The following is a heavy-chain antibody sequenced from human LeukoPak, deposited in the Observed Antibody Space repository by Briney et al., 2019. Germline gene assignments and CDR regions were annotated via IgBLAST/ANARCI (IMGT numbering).Heavy chain of an antibody. V-gene: IGHV3-43*02. D-gene: IGHD2-21*01. CDR1: GFTFDDYA. Sequence: GGSLRLSCAVSGFTFDDYAMHWVRQAPGKGLEWVSLISGDGGGTYYADSVKGRFTISRDNSKNSLYLQMNSLRTEDTALYYCAKDQYSILDYWGQGTLVTVSS. CDR3: AKDQYSILDY. CDR2: ISGDGGGT. J-gene: IGHJ4*02.